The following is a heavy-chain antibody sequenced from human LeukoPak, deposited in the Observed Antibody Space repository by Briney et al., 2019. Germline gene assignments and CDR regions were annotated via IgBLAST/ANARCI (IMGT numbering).Heavy chain of an antibody. CDR1: GFTFSRHS. Sequence: GGSLRLSCAASGFTFSRHSINWVRQAPGKGLERVSSISSSSSYIYYADSVKGRFTISRDNAKNSLYLQMNSLRAEDTAVYYCARTAVAGVYYFDYWGQGTLVTVSS. J-gene: IGHJ4*02. CDR3: ARTAVAGVYYFDY. D-gene: IGHD6-19*01. V-gene: IGHV3-21*01. CDR2: ISSSSSYI.